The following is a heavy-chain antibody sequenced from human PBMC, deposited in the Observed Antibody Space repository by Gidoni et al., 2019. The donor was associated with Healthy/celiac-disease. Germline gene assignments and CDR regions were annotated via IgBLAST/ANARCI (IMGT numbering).Heavy chain of an antibody. CDR3: AKGLRGDYNRDWFDP. Sequence: EVQLVESGGGLVQPGRSLRLSCAASGFTFDDYAMHWVRQAPGKGLEWVSGISWNSGSIGYADSVKGRFTISRDNAKNSLYLQMNSLRAEDTALYYCAKGLRGDYNRDWFDPWGQGTLVTVSS. CDR2: ISWNSGSI. V-gene: IGHV3-9*01. D-gene: IGHD4-4*01. J-gene: IGHJ5*02. CDR1: GFTFDDYA.